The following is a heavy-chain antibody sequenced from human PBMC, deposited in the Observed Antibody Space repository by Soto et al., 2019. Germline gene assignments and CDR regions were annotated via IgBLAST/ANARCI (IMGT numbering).Heavy chain of an antibody. Sequence: SETLSLTCNVSGGPISGDYYWTWIRQPPGKGLEWIGYIFYSGSSYYNPSLKSRVSISVDTSKNQFSLRLNSVTAADTAVYYCAREGVGFDRSGYPSRYFDYWGQGILVTVSS. CDR1: GGPISGDYY. CDR2: IFYSGSS. V-gene: IGHV4-30-4*01. J-gene: IGHJ4*02. D-gene: IGHD3-22*01. CDR3: AREGVGFDRSGYPSRYFDY.